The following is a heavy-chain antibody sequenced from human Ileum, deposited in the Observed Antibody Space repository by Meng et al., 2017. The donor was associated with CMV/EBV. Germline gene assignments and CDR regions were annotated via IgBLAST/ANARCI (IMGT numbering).Heavy chain of an antibody. CDR2: ISSSSSYI. CDR3: ARGNAHAFDY. Sequence: GGSLRLSCAASGFTFSSYSMNWVRQAPGKGLEWVSSISSSSSYIYYADSVKGRFTISRDNAKNTLYLQMNSLRAEDTAVYYCARGNAHAFDYWGQGTLVTVSS. D-gene: IGHD1-1*01. CDR1: GFTFSSYS. V-gene: IGHV3-21*01. J-gene: IGHJ4*02.